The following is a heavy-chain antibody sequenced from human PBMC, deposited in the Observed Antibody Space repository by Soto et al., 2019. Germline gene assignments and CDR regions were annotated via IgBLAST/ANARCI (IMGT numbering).Heavy chain of an antibody. V-gene: IGHV3-23*01. CDR2: FGGSGGT. CDR1: GFIFSTYA. J-gene: IGHJ6*03. Sequence: EVQVLESGGGLVQPGGSLSLSCVGSGFIFSTYAMAWVRQAPGKGLEWVSGFGGSGGTYYADSVKGRYTISRDNSKNTLYLQMNSLRVEDTAVYYCAKSQSSLYYMDVWGKGTAVTVSS. CDR3: AKSQSSLYYMDV.